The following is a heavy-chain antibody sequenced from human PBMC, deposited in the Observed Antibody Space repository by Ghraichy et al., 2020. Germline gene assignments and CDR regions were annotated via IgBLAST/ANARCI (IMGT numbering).Heavy chain of an antibody. D-gene: IGHD6-6*01. CDR2: ISSSSSYI. CDR3: AREEYGSSSSNY. CDR1: GFTFSSYS. V-gene: IGHV3-21*01. J-gene: IGHJ4*02. Sequence: AGSLRLSCAASGFTFSSYSMNWVRQAPGKGLEWVSSISSSSSYIYYADSVKGRFTISRDNAKNSLYLQMNSLRAEDTAVYYCAREEYGSSSSNYWGQGTLVTVSS.